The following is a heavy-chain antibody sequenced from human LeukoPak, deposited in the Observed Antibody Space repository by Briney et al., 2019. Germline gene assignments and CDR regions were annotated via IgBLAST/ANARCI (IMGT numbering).Heavy chain of an antibody. CDR1: GGTFTSYA. V-gene: IGHV1-69*01. CDR3: ARSSLWTGYPQASPNYYYYYGMDV. CDR2: IIPIFGTA. D-gene: IGHD3/OR15-3a*01. Sequence: SVKVSCKASGGTFTSYAISWVRQAPGQGLEWMGGIIPIFGTANYAQKFQGRVTITADESTSTAYMELSSLRSEDTAVYYCARSSLWTGYPQASPNYYYYYGMDVWGKGTTVTVSS. J-gene: IGHJ6*04.